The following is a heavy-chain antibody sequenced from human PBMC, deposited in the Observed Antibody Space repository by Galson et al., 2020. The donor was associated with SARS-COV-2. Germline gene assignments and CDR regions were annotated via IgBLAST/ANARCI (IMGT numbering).Heavy chain of an antibody. CDR3: AVERTPYSSGWYDGFDY. J-gene: IGHJ4*02. D-gene: IGHD6-19*01. CDR1: GYTFTSYD. V-gene: IGHV1-8*01. CDR2: MNPNSGNT. Sequence: ASVNVSCKASGYTFTSYDINWVRQATGQGLEWMGWMNPNSGNTGYAQKFQGRVTMTRNTSISTAYMELSSLRSEDTAVYYCAVERTPYSSGWYDGFDYWGQGTLVTVSS.